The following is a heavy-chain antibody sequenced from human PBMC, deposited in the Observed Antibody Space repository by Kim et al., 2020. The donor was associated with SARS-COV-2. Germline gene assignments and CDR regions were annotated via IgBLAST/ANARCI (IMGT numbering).Heavy chain of an antibody. CDR3: ARDWAFDSGSHFDY. J-gene: IGHJ4*01. CDR2: ISGTNTVI. Sequence: GGSLRLSCVASGFTFSDYYMHWIRQAPGKGLEWLSYISGTNTVIRYADSVRGRFTISRNNANNSLYLQMNSLRAEDTAIYYCARDWAFDSGSHFDYWGQG. V-gene: IGHV3-11*01. D-gene: IGHD6-19*01. CDR1: GFTFSDYY.